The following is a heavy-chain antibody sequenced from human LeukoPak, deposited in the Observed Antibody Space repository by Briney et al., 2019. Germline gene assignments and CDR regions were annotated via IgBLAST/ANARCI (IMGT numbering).Heavy chain of an antibody. D-gene: IGHD2-15*01. CDR2: IYYSGST. J-gene: IGHJ4*02. V-gene: IGHV4-59*08. CDR3: ASHPGVAAADY. CDR1: GGSISDYY. Sequence: TSETLSLTCTASGGSISDYYWSWIRQPPGKGLEWIGYIYYSGSTNYNPSLKSRVTVSADTSKNQISLKLTSVTAADTAVYYCASHPGVAAADYWGQGTLVTVSS.